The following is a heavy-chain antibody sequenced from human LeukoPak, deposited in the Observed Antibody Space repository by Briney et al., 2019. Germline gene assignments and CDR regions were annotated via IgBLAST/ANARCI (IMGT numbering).Heavy chain of an antibody. J-gene: IGHJ3*02. Sequence: GGSLRLSCTASGFTFGDYGMSWVRQAPGKGLEWVGFIRGKAYGGTTEYAASVKGRFTISRDDSKSIAYLQMNSLKTEDTAVYYCSPTYYDHVWAFDIWGQGTMVTVSS. CDR3: SPTYYDHVWAFDI. CDR2: IRGKAYGGTT. V-gene: IGHV3-49*04. CDR1: GFTFGDYG. D-gene: IGHD3-16*01.